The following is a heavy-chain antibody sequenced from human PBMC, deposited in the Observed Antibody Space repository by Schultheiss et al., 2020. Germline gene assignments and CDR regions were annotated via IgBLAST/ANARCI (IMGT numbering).Heavy chain of an antibody. Sequence: SETLSLTCTVSGGSISSSSYYWGWIRQPPGKGLEWIGSIYYSGSTNYNPSLKSRVTISVDTSKNQFSLKLSSVTAADTAVYYCARSFKSYSSDWYWFDPWGQGTLVTVSS. J-gene: IGHJ5*02. V-gene: IGHV4-39*01. CDR2: IYYSGST. CDR3: ARSFKSYSSDWYWFDP. CDR1: GGSISSSSYY. D-gene: IGHD6-19*01.